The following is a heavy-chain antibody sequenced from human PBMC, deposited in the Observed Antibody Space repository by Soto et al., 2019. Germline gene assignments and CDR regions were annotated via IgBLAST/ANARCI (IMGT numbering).Heavy chain of an antibody. CDR3: ARKVDWEAAAVYYYYGMDV. V-gene: IGHV6-1*01. Sequence: PSQTLSLTCAVYGDCVSSNSAAWNWIRQSPSRGLEWLGGTYYRSKWYNDYGVSVKSRRTINPETSKNQFSLQLNSVTPEDTAVYYCARKVDWEAAAVYYYYGMDVWGQGTTVTVS. CDR2: TYYRSKWYN. D-gene: IGHD6-13*01. J-gene: IGHJ6*02. CDR1: GDCVSSNSAA.